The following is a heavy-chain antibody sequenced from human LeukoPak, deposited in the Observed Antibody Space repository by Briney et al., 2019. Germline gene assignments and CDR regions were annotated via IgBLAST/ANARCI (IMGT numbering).Heavy chain of an antibody. V-gene: IGHV3-64D*06. J-gene: IGHJ4*02. CDR1: GFTFSRYA. CDR2: ISSNGGST. Sequence: PGGSLRLSCSASGFTFSRYAMHWVRQAPGKGLEYVSAISSNGGSTYYADSVKGRFTISRDNSKSTLYLQMSSLRAEDTAVYYCVKDGGYSGYETFGYWGQGTLVTVSS. CDR3: VKDGGYSGYETFGY. D-gene: IGHD5-12*01.